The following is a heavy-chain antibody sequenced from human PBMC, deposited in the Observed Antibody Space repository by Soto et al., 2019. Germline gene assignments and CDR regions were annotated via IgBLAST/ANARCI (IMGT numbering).Heavy chain of an antibody. CDR2: IIPILGIA. CDR3: ARAGSNYGHDAFDI. V-gene: IGHV1-69*02. J-gene: IGHJ3*02. CDR1: GGTFSSYT. Sequence: SVKVSCKASGGTFSSYTISWVRQAPGQGLEWMGRIIPILGIANYAQKFQGRVTITADKSTSTAYMELSSLRSEDTAVYYCARAGSNYGHDAFDIWGQGTMVTVSS. D-gene: IGHD4-4*01.